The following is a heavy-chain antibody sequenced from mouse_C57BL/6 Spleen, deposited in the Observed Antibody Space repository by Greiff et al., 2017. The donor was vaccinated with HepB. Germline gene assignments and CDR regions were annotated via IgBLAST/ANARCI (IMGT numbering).Heavy chain of an antibody. V-gene: IGHV14-4*01. CDR3: TRSSSCHYFDY. D-gene: IGHD3-2*02. CDR1: GFNIKDDY. CDR2: IDPENGDT. Sequence: EVQLQQSGAELVRPGASVKLSCTASGFNIKDDYMHWVKQRPEQGLEWIGWIDPENGDTEYASKFQGKATITADTSSNTAYLQRSRLTSEDTAVYYCTRSSSCHYFDYWGQGTTLTVSS. J-gene: IGHJ2*01.